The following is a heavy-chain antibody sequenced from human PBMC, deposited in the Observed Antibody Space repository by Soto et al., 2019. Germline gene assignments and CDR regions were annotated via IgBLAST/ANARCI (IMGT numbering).Heavy chain of an antibody. CDR2: IKSKTDGGTT. D-gene: IGHD4-17*01. CDR3: TTARGTYGAEYFQH. J-gene: IGHJ1*01. V-gene: IGHV3-15*01. CDR1: GFTFTNAW. Sequence: NPGGSLRLSCAASGFTFTNAWMRWVRQAPGKGLEWVGRIKSKTDGGTTDYAAPVKGRFTISRDDSKNTLYLQMNSLKTEDTAVYYCTTARGTYGAEYFQHWGQGTLVTVSS.